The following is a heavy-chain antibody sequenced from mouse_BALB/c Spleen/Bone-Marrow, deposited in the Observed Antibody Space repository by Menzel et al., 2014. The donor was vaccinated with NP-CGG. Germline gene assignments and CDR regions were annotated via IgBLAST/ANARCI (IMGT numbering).Heavy chain of an antibody. J-gene: IGHJ2*01. Sequence: EVQLQESGGGLVQPGGSRKLSCAASGFTFSSFGMHWVRQAPEKGLEWVAYISSGSSTIYYADTVMGRFTISRDNPKNTLFLQMTSLRSEDTAMYYCARSGNSSGCFDYWGQDTTLTVSS. D-gene: IGHD1-1*01. V-gene: IGHV5-17*02. CDR3: ARSGNSSGCFDY. CDR1: GFTFSSFG. CDR2: ISSGSSTI.